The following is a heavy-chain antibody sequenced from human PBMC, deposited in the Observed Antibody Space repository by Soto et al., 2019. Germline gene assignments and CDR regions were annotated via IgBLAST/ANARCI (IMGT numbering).Heavy chain of an antibody. V-gene: IGHV3-30-3*01. CDR2: ISYDGSNK. CDR1: GFTFSSYA. D-gene: IGHD6-19*01. J-gene: IGHJ4*02. CDR3: ARVGKQWPLLTRFDFDY. Sequence: QVQLVESGGGVVQPGRSPRLSCAASGFTFSSYAMHWVRQAPGKGLEWVAVISYDGSNKYYADSVKGRFTLSRDNSKNSLYLQMNSLRAEDTAVYYCARVGKQWPLLTRFDFDYWGQGTLVTVSS.